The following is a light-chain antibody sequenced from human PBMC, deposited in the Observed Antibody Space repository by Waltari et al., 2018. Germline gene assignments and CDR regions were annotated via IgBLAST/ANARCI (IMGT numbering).Light chain of an antibody. J-gene: IGKJ4*01. V-gene: IGKV3-15*01. Sequence: EIVMTQSPATLSVSPGERATLSCRASETIRSNLAWYQQKLGQAPRLLVYGASTRATGTPARFSGSGSGPEFTLTISSLQSEDFGVYYCQQYNDWPLTFGGGTKVEIK. CDR2: GAS. CDR1: ETIRSN. CDR3: QQYNDWPLT.